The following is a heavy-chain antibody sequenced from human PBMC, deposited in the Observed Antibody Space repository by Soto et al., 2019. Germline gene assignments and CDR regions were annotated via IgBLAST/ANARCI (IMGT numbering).Heavy chain of an antibody. CDR3: ARVYSGYDLPPLG. Sequence: PSETLSLTCTVSGGSISSSSYYWGWIRQPPGKGLEWIGSIYYSGSTYYNPSLKSRVTISVDTSKNQFSLKLSSVTAADTAVYYCARVYSGYDLPPLGWGRGTLVTVSS. D-gene: IGHD5-12*01. CDR2: IYYSGST. CDR1: GGSISSSSYY. V-gene: IGHV4-39*01. J-gene: IGHJ4*02.